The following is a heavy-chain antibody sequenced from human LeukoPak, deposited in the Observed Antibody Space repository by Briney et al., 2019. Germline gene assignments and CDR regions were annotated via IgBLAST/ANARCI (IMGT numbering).Heavy chain of an antibody. CDR1: GFTFSSYG. V-gene: IGHV3-30*18. CDR2: ISYDGSNK. CDR3: AKFAIMRDHQNWFDP. Sequence: GRSLRLSCAASGFTFSSYGMHWVRQAPGKGLEWVAVISYDGSNKYYADSVKGRFTISRDNSKNTLYLQMNSLRAEDTAVYYCAKFAIMRDHQNWFDPWGQGTLVTVSS. J-gene: IGHJ5*02.